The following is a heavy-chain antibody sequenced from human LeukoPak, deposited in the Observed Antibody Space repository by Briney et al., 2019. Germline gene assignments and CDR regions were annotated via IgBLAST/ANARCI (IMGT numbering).Heavy chain of an antibody. CDR3: ARDTYCGGDCYSEDAFDI. Sequence: SETLSLTCTVSGGSISISSYYWGWIRQPPGKGLEWIGSIYYSGSTYYNPSLKSRVTISVDTSKNQFSLKLSSVTAADTAVYYCARDTYCGGDCYSEDAFDIWGQGTMVTVSS. V-gene: IGHV4-39*07. D-gene: IGHD2-21*02. CDR1: GGSISISSYY. CDR2: IYYSGST. J-gene: IGHJ3*02.